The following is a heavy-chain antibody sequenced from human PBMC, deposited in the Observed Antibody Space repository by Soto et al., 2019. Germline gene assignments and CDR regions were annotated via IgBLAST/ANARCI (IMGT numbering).Heavy chain of an antibody. CDR1: GFTFKNYD. J-gene: IGHJ4*02. Sequence: EVLLLESGGGLVQPGGSLRLSCVASGFTFKNYDMRWVRQAPGKGLEWVSGISGGGAITYYADSVRGRFTISRDNSKNTLYLQLNSLRAEDTAIYYCAKDRQFRSYYESAGHYNNWGQGTLVTVSS. V-gene: IGHV3-23*01. CDR2: ISGGGAIT. D-gene: IGHD3-10*01. CDR3: AKDRQFRSYYESAGHYNN.